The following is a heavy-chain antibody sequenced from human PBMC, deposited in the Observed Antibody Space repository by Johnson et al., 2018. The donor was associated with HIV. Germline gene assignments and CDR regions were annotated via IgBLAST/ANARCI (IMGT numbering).Heavy chain of an antibody. Sequence: QVQLVESGGGLVQPGGSLRLSCAASGFTFSSYGMHWVRQAPGKGLEWVAFIRYDGSNKYYADSVKGRFTISRDNSKNTLYLQMNSLRAEDTAVYYCARAVQGAFDIWGQWTMVTVSS. CDR3: ARAVQGAFDI. J-gene: IGHJ3*02. CDR2: IRYDGSNK. CDR1: GFTFSSYG. V-gene: IGHV3-30*02.